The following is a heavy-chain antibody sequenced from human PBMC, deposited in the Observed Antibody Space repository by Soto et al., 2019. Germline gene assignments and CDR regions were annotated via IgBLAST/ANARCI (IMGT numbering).Heavy chain of an antibody. CDR3: AAGGGLPRYY. D-gene: IGHD1-26*01. J-gene: IGHJ4*02. Sequence: QLQLQESGSGLVKPSQTLSLTCAVSGGSISSGGYSWSWIRQPPGKGLEWIGYIYHSGSTYYNPSLKGRVTISVDAAKNQFSRKLSSVAAADTAVYYCAAGGGLPRYYWGQGTLVTVSS. CDR1: GGSISSGGYS. V-gene: IGHV4-30-2*01. CDR2: IYHSGST.